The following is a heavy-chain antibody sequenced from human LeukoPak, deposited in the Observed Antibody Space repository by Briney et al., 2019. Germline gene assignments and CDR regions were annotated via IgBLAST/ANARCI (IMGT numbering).Heavy chain of an antibody. CDR2: ISYSGNT. V-gene: IGHV4-59*08. CDR3: ARQGGYIPPLAL. J-gene: IGHJ4*02. CDR1: GGSISSYY. D-gene: IGHD6-13*01. Sequence: KPSETLSLTCTVSGGSISSYYWSWIRQPPGKGLEWIGYISYSGNTNYNPSLKSRVTISVDTSKNQFSLKLTSVTAADTAVYYCARQGGYIPPLALWGQGTLVTVSA.